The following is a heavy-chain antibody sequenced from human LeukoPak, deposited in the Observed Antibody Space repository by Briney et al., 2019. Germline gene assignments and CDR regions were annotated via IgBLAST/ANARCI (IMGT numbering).Heavy chain of an antibody. CDR1: GGAFSGCY. J-gene: IGHJ5*02. CDR2: INHSGST. CDR3: ARGPPYYDFWSGPPLNWFDP. Sequence: PSETLSLTCAVYGGAFSGCYWSWIRQPPGKGLEWIGEINHSGSTNYNPSLKSRVTISVDTSKNQFSLKLSSVTAADTAVYYCARGPPYYDFWSGPPLNWFDPWGQGTLVTVSS. D-gene: IGHD3-3*01. V-gene: IGHV4-34*01.